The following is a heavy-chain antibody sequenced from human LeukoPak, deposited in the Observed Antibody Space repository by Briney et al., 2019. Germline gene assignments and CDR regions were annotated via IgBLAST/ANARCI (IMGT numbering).Heavy chain of an antibody. J-gene: IGHJ6*03. V-gene: IGHV4-59*12. CDR1: GGSISSYY. D-gene: IGHD3-10*01. CDR2: IYYSGST. CDR3: ARDAATYGITRYYYYMDV. Sequence: SETLSLTCTVSGGSISSYYWSWIRQPPGKGLEWIGYIYYSGSTNYNPSLKSRVTISVDTSKNQFSLKLSSVTAADTAVYYCARDAATYGITRYYYYMDVWGKGTTVTVSS.